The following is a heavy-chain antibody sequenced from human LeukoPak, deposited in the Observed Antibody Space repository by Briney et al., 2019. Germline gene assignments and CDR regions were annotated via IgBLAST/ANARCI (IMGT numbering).Heavy chain of an antibody. CDR2: IWYDGSNK. Sequence: GGSLGLSCAASGFTFSSYGMHWVRQAPGKGLEWVAVIWYDGSNKYYVDSVKGRFTISRDNSKNTLYLQMNSLRVEDTAAYYCARGRPHGNDYWGQGTLVTVSS. J-gene: IGHJ4*02. CDR3: ARGRPHGNDY. CDR1: GFTFSSYG. V-gene: IGHV3-33*01. D-gene: IGHD4-23*01.